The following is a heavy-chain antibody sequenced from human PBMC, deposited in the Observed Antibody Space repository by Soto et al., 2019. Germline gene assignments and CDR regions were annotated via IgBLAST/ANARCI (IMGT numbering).Heavy chain of an antibody. CDR3: ARDDSSIAARRFDY. CDR2: ISSSSSYI. V-gene: IGHV3-21*01. J-gene: IGHJ4*02. D-gene: IGHD6-6*01. CDR1: GFTFSSYS. Sequence: PGGSLRLSCAASGFTFSSYSMNWVRQAPGKGLEWVSSISSSSSYIYYADSVKGRFTISRDNAKNSLYLQMNSLRAEDTAVYYCARDDSSIAARRFDYWGQGTLVTVSS.